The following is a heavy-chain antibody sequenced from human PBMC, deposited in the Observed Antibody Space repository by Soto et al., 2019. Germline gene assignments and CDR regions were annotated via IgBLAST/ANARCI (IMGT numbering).Heavy chain of an antibody. J-gene: IGHJ4*02. V-gene: IGHV3-30-3*01. Sequence: QVQLVESGGGVVQPGRSLRLSCAASGFTFSSYAMHWVRQAPGKGLEWVAVISYDGSNKYYADSVKGRFTISRDNSKDTLDPPMNSLRAEDTAVFYFARSEPLALDYWGQGTLVTVSS. CDR2: ISYDGSNK. D-gene: IGHD6-6*01. CDR3: ARSEPLALDY. CDR1: GFTFSSYA.